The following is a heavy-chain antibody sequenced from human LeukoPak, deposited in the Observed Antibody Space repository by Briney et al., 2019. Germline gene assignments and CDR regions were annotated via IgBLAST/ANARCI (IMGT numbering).Heavy chain of an antibody. CDR1: GFIFSPYA. CDR3: ARLGLVTTSADY. Sequence: PGGSLRLSCSASGFIFSPYAMRWVRQAPGKGLEYVSSISSEGKTTYYADSVKGRFTISRDNSKNTLYLQMNSLRDEDTAVYYCARLGLVTTSADYWGQGTLVTVSS. D-gene: IGHD4-17*01. J-gene: IGHJ4*02. V-gene: IGHV3-64*04. CDR2: ISSEGKTT.